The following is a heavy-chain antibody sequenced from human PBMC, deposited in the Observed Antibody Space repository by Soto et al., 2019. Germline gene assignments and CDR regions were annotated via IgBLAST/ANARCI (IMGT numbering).Heavy chain of an antibody. CDR1: GFTFNIYA. Sequence: EVQLLESGGDLIQPGGSLRLSCAASGFTFNIYAMTWVRQAPGKGLEWVSAISRYGDFTYYADSVEGRFTISRDNSKNTLYLQMNSLRAEDTAVYYCAKDRYLDHDSRGYLFDNCVQGTLVTVSS. J-gene: IGHJ4*02. CDR3: AKDRYLDHDSRGYLFDN. V-gene: IGHV3-23*01. D-gene: IGHD3-22*01. CDR2: ISRYGDFT.